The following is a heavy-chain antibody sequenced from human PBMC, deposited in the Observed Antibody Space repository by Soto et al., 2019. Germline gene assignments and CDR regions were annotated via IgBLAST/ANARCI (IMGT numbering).Heavy chain of an antibody. CDR1: GGSISSYY. V-gene: IGHV4-59*12. D-gene: IGHD3-9*01. J-gene: IGHJ4*02. CDR2: IYYSGST. CDR3: ARVPHYDILTGYPPGRGGHSNDGY. Sequence: SETLSLTCTVSGGSISSYYWSWIRQPPGKGLEWIGYIYYSGSTNYNPSLKGRFTISRDNAKNSLYLQMNSLRAEDTAVYYCARVPHYDILTGYPPGRGGHSNDGYWGQGTLVTVSS.